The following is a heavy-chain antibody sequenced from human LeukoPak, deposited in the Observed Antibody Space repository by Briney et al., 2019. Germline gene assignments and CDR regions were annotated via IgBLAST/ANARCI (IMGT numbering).Heavy chain of an antibody. D-gene: IGHD4-23*01. CDR2: IYTSGST. J-gene: IGHJ4*02. CDR1: GGSISSWY. CDR3: ARGSHNGGNSVLDY. Sequence: PSETLSLTCTVSGGSISSWYWSWIRRPAGTGREGIGRIYTSGSTNSHPSLKSRVTMSVDTSKNQFSLKLTSMAAADTAVEYCARGSHNGGNSVLDYWGQGTLVTVSS. V-gene: IGHV4-4*07.